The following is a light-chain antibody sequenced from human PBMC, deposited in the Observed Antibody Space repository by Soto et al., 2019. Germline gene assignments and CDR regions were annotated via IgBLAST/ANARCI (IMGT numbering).Light chain of an antibody. CDR2: AAS. CDR1: QAISIW. J-gene: IGKJ4*01. Sequence: DIQMTQSPSSVSASVGDRVTITCRASQAISIWLAWYQQKPGKAPKLLMYAASNLQSGVPSRFSGSGSGTDFTLTISTLQPEDFATYDCQQANSFPLTFGGGTKVE. V-gene: IGKV1-12*01. CDR3: QQANSFPLT.